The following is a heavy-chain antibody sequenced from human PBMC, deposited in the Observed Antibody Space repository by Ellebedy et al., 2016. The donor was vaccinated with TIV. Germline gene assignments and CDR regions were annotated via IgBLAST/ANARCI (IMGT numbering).Heavy chain of an antibody. V-gene: IGHV3-9*01. CDR2: ISWNSGSI. J-gene: IGHJ4*02. CDR3: AKDGVWGKWLVYFDY. D-gene: IGHD6-19*01. CDR1: GFTFDDYA. Sequence: SLKISXAASGFTFDDYAMHWVRQAPGKGLEWVSGISWNSGSIGYADSVKGRFTISRDNSKNTLYLQMNSLRAEDTAVYYCAKDGVWGKWLVYFDYWGQGTLVTVSS.